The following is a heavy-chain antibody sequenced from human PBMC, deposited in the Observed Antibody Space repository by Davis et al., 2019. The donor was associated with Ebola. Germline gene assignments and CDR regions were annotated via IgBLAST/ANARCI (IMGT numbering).Heavy chain of an antibody. CDR3: ARASSGWALDY. CDR1: GFTFDDYA. V-gene: IGHV3-20*04. J-gene: IGHJ4*02. CDR2: INWNGGST. D-gene: IGHD6-19*01. Sequence: GGSLRLSCAASGFTFDDYAMHWVRQAPGKGLEWVSGINWNGGSTGYADSVKGRFTISRDNAKNSLYLQMNSLRAEDTALYYCARASSGWALDYWGQGTLVTVSS.